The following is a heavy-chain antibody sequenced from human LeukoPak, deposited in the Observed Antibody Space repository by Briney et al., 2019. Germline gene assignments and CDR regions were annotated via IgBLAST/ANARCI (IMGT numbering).Heavy chain of an antibody. CDR1: GFTFSNYV. D-gene: IGHD4-17*01. CDR3: AKDRVSTVTTNYFDY. Sequence: GGSLRLSCVAAGFTFSNYVMSWVRQAPGKGLEWVSSISGSGGTTYYGDSVKGRFSISRDNSGNTLYLQMNSLRAEDTAAYYCAKDRVSTVTTNYFDYWGQGTLVTVAS. CDR2: ISGSGGTT. V-gene: IGHV3-23*01. J-gene: IGHJ4*02.